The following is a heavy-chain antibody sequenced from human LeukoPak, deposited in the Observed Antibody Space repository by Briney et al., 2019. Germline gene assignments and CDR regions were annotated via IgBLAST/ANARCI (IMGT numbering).Heavy chain of an antibody. CDR1: GVTFSSYT. D-gene: IGHD2-2*02. V-gene: IGHV1-69*02. J-gene: IGHJ3*02. CDR3: ARGTAAIRGNAFDI. Sequence: SVKVSCKASGVTFSSYTISWVRQAPGRGLEWMGRIIPILGIASYAQKFQGRVTITADKSTSKAYMELSRTSAEDTAVFYCARGTAAIRGNAFDIWGQGTMVTVSS. CDR2: IIPILGIA.